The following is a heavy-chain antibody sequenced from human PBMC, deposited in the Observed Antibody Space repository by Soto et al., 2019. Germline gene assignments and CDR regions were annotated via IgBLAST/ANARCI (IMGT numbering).Heavy chain of an antibody. V-gene: IGHV1-18*01. CDR1: GYTFTSYG. CDR3: ARLHYGDYTFYPFDI. CDR2: ISAYNGNT. D-gene: IGHD4-17*01. J-gene: IGHJ3*02. Sequence: QVQLVQSGAEVKKPGASVKVSCKASGYTFTSYGISWVRQARGQGLKWMGWISAYNGNTNYAQKLQGRVTMTTDTSTSTAYMELRSLRSDDTAVYYCARLHYGDYTFYPFDIWGQGTMVTVSS.